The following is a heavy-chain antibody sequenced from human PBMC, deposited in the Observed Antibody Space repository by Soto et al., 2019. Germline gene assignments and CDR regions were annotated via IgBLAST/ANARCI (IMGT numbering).Heavy chain of an antibody. J-gene: IGHJ6*02. CDR3: ATKVRVKNYYYYGMDT. Sequence: QVQLVESGGGVVQPGRSLRLSCEVSGFGFNTSGMYWVRQSPGRGLEWVAVISYDGNTQYYAESLKGRFTISRDNSKNTLFLNMNRLRSEDTAVYYCATKVRVKNYYYYGMDTWGQGTLVTVSS. V-gene: IGHV3-30*03. D-gene: IGHD2-21*01. CDR1: GFGFNTSG. CDR2: ISYDGNTQ.